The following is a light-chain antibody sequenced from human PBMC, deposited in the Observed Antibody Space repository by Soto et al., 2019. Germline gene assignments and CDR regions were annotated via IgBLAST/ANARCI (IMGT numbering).Light chain of an antibody. Sequence: QSALTQPASVSGSPGQSITISWTGTSSDIGSYNLVSWYQQHPGKAPKVMIYEGSKRPSGVSNRFSGSKSGNTASLTISGLQAEDEADYYCCSYSGSSTDWVFGGGTKLTVL. CDR2: EGS. CDR3: CSYSGSSTDWV. J-gene: IGLJ3*02. CDR1: SSDIGSYNL. V-gene: IGLV2-23*01.